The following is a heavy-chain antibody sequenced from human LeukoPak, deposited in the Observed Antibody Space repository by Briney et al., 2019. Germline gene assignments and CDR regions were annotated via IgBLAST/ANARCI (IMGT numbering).Heavy chain of an antibody. D-gene: IGHD2-2*01. Sequence: VASVTVSCKASGYTFTGYYMHWVRQAPGQGLEWMGWINPNSGGTNYAQKFQGRVTMTRDTSISTAYMELSRLRSDDTAVYYCARGYWSNQLPPPDYWGQGTLVTVSS. CDR1: GYTFTGYY. V-gene: IGHV1-2*02. CDR3: ARGYWSNQLPPPDY. J-gene: IGHJ4*02. CDR2: INPNSGGT.